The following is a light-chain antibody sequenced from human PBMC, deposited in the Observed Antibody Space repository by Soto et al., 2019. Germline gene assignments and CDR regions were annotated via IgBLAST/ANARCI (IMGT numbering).Light chain of an antibody. V-gene: IGKV1-16*01. Sequence: DIQMTQSPSSLSASVGDRVTITCRASHDTSNSVAWFQQRPGMAPKSLIYGASSLQSGVSSRFSGSGSGTQFTLTISSLQPEDFATYYCQQYSSFPYTFGQGT. CDR3: QQYSSFPYT. CDR1: HDTSNS. J-gene: IGKJ2*01. CDR2: GAS.